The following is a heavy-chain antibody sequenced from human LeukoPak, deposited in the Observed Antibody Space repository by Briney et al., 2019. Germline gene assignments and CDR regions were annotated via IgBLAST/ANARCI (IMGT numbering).Heavy chain of an antibody. CDR1: GFAFSSYS. CDR2: IKQDGSEK. Sequence: GGSLRLSCEAAGFAFSSYSMHWVRQAPGKGLEWVANIKQDGSEKYYVDSVKGRFTISRDNAKNSLYLQMNSLRAEDTAVYYCARGGLIVDEAFDIWGQGTMVTVSS. CDR3: ARGGLIVDEAFDI. D-gene: IGHD3-10*01. V-gene: IGHV3-7*01. J-gene: IGHJ3*02.